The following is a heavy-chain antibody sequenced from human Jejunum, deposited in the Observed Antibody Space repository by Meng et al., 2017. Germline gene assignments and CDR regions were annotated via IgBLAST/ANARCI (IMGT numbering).Heavy chain of an antibody. CDR3: AREGQLMLGLVDY. D-gene: IGHD2-2*01. CDR2: IYYTGSA. Sequence: QVQLQESGPGLVRPSQTMSTPCTVSGDSISSGGHYWSWIRQHPGKGLEWIGYIYYTGSAYYNPSLESRVTLSVDTSNNQFSLRLNSVTAADTAVYYCAREGQLMLGLVDYWGQGTLVTVSS. CDR1: GDSISSGGHY. J-gene: IGHJ4*02. V-gene: IGHV4-31*03.